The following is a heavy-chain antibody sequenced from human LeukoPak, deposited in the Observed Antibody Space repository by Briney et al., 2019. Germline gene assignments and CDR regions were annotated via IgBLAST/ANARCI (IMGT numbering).Heavy chain of an antibody. J-gene: IGHJ5*02. D-gene: IGHD6-6*01. CDR2: IILIFGSA. CDR3: TREDSSSSRGHRWFDP. Sequence: VKVSCKASGGTFSTYAISWVRQAPGQGLEWMGGIILIFGSANYAQKFQGRVTITTDESTSTAYMELSSLRSEDTAVYYCTREDSSSSRGHRWFDPWGQGTLVTVSS. V-gene: IGHV1-69*05. CDR1: GGTFSTYA.